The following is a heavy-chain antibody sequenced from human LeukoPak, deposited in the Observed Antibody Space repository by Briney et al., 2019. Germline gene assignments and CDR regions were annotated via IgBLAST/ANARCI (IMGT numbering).Heavy chain of an antibody. CDR2: IQYSGST. J-gene: IGHJ2*01. CDR3: ARRGANSGSYSHFDL. D-gene: IGHD1-26*01. V-gene: IGHV4-61*01. CDR1: GDSVSGISFY. Sequence: SETLSLTCTVSGDSVSGISFYWSWMRQPPGKGLQYIGYIQYSGSTNYNPSLKSRVTISVDTSKNQFSLKLKSVTAADTAVYYCARRGANSGSYSHFDLWGRGTLVTVSS.